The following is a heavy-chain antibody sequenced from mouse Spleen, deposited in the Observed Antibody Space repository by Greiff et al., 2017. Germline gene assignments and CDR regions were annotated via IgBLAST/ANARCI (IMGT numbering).Heavy chain of an antibody. Sequence: EVKLMESGGGLVQPGGSRKLSCAASGFTFSSFGMHWVRQAPEKGLEWVAYISSGSSTIYYADTVKGRFTISRDNPKNTLFLQMTSLRSEDTAMYYCARQSTMITTGFAYWGQGTLVTVSA. J-gene: IGHJ3*01. CDR3: ARQSTMITTGFAY. CDR1: GFTFSSFG. V-gene: IGHV5-17*02. D-gene: IGHD2-4*01. CDR2: ISSGSSTI.